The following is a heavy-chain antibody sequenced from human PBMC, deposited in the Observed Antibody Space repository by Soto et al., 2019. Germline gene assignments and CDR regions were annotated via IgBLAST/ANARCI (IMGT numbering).Heavy chain of an antibody. CDR2: ITPSSGGT. CDR3: AMAVSTKTAPIDY. CDR1: GYTFTNYY. Sequence: QVQLAQSGAEVKNPGASVKISCKASGYTFTNYYLHWLRQARGQGLEWMGIITPSSGGTRYQQRFQGRVTMTTDTSTSTVYMELGSLRPEDTAVYYCAMAVSTKTAPIDYWGQGTLVTVSS. J-gene: IGHJ4*02. V-gene: IGHV1-46*01. D-gene: IGHD4-17*01.